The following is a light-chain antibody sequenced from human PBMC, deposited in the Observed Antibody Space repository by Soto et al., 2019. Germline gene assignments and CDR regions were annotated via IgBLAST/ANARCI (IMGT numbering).Light chain of an antibody. CDR3: QQSYSTPIT. CDR2: AAS. Sequence: DIQMTQSPSSLSASVGDRFTITCRASQSIVTYLNWYLQKPGKAPKLLIYAASNLQSGVPSRFSGSGSGTDFTLTISSLQPEDFATYYCQQSYSTPITFGQGTRLEIK. CDR1: QSIVTY. V-gene: IGKV1-39*01. J-gene: IGKJ5*01.